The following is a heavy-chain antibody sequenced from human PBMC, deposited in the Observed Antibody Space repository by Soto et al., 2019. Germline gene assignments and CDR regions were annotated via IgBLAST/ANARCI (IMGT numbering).Heavy chain of an antibody. CDR2: IIPIFGTA. CDR3: AREQIRAPSTYYYCMDV. J-gene: IGHJ6*02. Sequence: QVQLVQSGAEVKKPGSSVKVSCKASGGTFSSYAISWVRQAPGQGLEWMGGIIPIFGTANYAQKFQGRVTNTADESTCTDYMELSSQRSEDTAVYCCAREQIRAPSTYYYCMDVWGQGTTVTVSS. CDR1: GGTFSSYA. V-gene: IGHV1-69*01.